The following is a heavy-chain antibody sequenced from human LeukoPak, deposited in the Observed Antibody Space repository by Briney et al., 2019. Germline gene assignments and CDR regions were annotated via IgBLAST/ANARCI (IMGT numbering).Heavy chain of an antibody. CDR2: ISGSGSGGST. CDR3: ARRNYHDTSGYYWADAFDI. V-gene: IGHV3-23*01. D-gene: IGHD3-22*01. Sequence: PGGSLRLSCAASGFTFTSYAMSWVRQAPGKGLEWVSGISGSGSGGSTYYADSVRGRFTISRDNSKNTLYLQMYSLRAEDTAVYYCARRNYHDTSGYYWADAFDIWGQGTVVTVSS. CDR1: GFTFTSYA. J-gene: IGHJ3*02.